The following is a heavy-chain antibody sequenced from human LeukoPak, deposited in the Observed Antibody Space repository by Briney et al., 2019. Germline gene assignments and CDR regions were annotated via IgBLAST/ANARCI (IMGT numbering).Heavy chain of an antibody. CDR2: INHSGST. D-gene: IGHD3-3*01. J-gene: IGHJ5*02. V-gene: IGHV4-34*01. Sequence: KPSETLSLTCAVYGGSFSGYYWSWIRQPPGKGLEWIGEINHSGSTNYNPSLKSRVTISVDTSKNQFSLKLSSVTAADTAVYYCARLREVLRFLEWLSTFDPWGQGTLVTVSS. CDR1: GGSFSGYY. CDR3: ARLREVLRFLEWLSTFDP.